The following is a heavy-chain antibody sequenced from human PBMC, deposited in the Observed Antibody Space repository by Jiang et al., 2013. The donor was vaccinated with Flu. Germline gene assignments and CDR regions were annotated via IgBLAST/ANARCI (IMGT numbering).Heavy chain of an antibody. CDR1: GYTFTSYA. CDR2: INTNTGNP. CDR3: ARGFRSRFLEWRPAPFDP. D-gene: IGHD3-3*01. J-gene: IGHJ5*02. Sequence: KVSCKASGYTFTSYAMNWVRQAPGQGLEWMGWINTNTGNPTYAQGFTGRFVFSLDTSVSTAYLRISSLKAEDTAVYYCARGFRSRFLEWRPAPFDPWGQGTLVTVSS. V-gene: IGHV7-4-1*02.